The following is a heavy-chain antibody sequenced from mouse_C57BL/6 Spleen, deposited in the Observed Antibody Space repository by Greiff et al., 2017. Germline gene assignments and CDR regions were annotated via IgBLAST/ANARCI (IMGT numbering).Heavy chain of an antibody. CDR2: IDPNSGGT. Sequence: QVQLQQPGAELVKPGASVKLSCKASGYTFTSYWMHWVKQRPGRGLEWIGRIDPNSGGTKYNEKFKSKATLTVDKPSSTAYMPLSSLTSEDSAVYYCARSRSNFAWLAYWGQGTLVTVSA. V-gene: IGHV1-72*01. J-gene: IGHJ3*01. CDR1: GYTFTSYW. D-gene: IGHD2-5*01. CDR3: ARSRSNFAWLAY.